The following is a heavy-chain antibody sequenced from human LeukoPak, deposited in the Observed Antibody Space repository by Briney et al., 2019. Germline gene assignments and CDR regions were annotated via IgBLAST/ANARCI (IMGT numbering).Heavy chain of an antibody. Sequence: PSETLSLTCTVSGGSISSSSYYWGWIRQPPGKGLEWIGSMYYSGSPHYNPSLKSRVTISVDTSKNQFSLKLSSVTVADTAVYYCASQSSGSYFNCFDPWGQGTLVTVSS. D-gene: IGHD3-10*01. J-gene: IGHJ5*02. CDR2: MYYSGSP. V-gene: IGHV4-39*01. CDR3: ASQSSGSYFNCFDP. CDR1: GGSISSSSYY.